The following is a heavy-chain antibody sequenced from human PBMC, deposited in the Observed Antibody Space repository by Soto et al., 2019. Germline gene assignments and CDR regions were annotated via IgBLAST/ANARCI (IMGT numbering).Heavy chain of an antibody. D-gene: IGHD1-26*01. CDR3: AKGHGWEPLLGYFDY. J-gene: IGHJ4*02. CDR1: GFTFSSYG. CDR2: ISYDGSNK. Sequence: GGSLRLSCAASGFTFSSYGMHWVRQAPGKGLEWVAVISYDGSNKYYADSVKGRFTISRDNSKNTLYLQMNSLRAEDTAVYYCAKGHGWEPLLGYFDYWGQGTLVTVSS. V-gene: IGHV3-30*18.